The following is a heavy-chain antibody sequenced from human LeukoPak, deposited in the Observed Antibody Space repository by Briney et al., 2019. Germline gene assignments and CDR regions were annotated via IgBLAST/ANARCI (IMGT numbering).Heavy chain of an antibody. CDR2: IKQDGSEK. D-gene: IGHD3-10*01. J-gene: IGHJ4*02. CDR3: ATVRYGNYFDY. Sequence: QPGGSLRLSCAASGFIFSDSWMSWVRQAPGKGQEWVGNIKQDGSEKYFADSVKGRFTISRDNAKNSLYLQMNSLGAEDTAVYYCATVRYGNYFDYWGQGILVTVSS. CDR1: GFIFSDSW. V-gene: IGHV3-7*01.